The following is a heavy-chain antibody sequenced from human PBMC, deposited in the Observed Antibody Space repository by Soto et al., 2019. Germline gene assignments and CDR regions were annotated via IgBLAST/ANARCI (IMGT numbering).Heavy chain of an antibody. Sequence: SETLSLTCTVSGGSISSGGYYWSWIRQHPGKGLEWIGYIYYSGSTYYNPSLKSRVTISVDTSKNQFSLKLSSVTAADTAVYYCARAGPGQHYFDYWGQGTLVTVS. V-gene: IGHV4-31*03. CDR2: IYYSGST. CDR3: ARAGPGQHYFDY. D-gene: IGHD2-21*01. J-gene: IGHJ4*02. CDR1: GGSISSGGYY.